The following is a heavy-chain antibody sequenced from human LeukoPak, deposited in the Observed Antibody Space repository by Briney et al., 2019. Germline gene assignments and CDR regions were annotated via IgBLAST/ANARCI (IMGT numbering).Heavy chain of an antibody. CDR3: ARAGFVIAVAGQDAFDI. CDR1: GFTFSSFA. J-gene: IGHJ3*02. D-gene: IGHD6-19*01. Sequence: TGGSLRLSCAASGFTFSSFAMYWVRQAPGKGLGWVALISYDGSNKYYADSVKGRFTISRDNSKNTLYLQVNSLRAEDTAVYYCARAGFVIAVAGQDAFDIWGQGTMVTVSS. V-gene: IGHV3-30-3*01. CDR2: ISYDGSNK.